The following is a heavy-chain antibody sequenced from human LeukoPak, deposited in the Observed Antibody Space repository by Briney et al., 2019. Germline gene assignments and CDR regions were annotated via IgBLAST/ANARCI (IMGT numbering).Heavy chain of an antibody. CDR3: AKDRGPGLSSYYDSSGYYGQGYFDY. D-gene: IGHD3-22*01. CDR2: ISGSGGST. V-gene: IGHV3-23*01. J-gene: IGHJ4*02. CDR1: GFTFSSYA. Sequence: PGGSLRLSCAASGFTFSSYAMSWVRQAPGKGLEWVSAISGSGGSTYYADSVKGRFTISGDNSKNTLYLQMNSLRAEDTAVYYCAKDRGPGLSSYYDSSGYYGQGYFDYWGQGTLVTVSS.